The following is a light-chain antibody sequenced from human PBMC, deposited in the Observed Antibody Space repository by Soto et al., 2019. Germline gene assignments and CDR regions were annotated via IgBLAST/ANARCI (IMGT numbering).Light chain of an antibody. CDR3: SSYTSSSTLS. CDR2: DVS. Sequence: QSVLTQPASVSGSPGQSITISWTGTSSDVGGYNYVSWYQQHPGKAPKLVIYDVSNRPSGVSNRFSGSKSGNTASLTISGLQAEDEADYYCSSYTSSSTLSFGTGTKVTVL. V-gene: IGLV2-14*01. J-gene: IGLJ1*01. CDR1: SSDVGGYNY.